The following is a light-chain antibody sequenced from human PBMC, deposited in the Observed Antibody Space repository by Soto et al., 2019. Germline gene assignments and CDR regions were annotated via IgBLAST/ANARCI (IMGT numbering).Light chain of an antibody. CDR3: AAWDDSLNGQV. J-gene: IGLJ1*01. CDR1: NSNIGSNT. Sequence: QSVLTQPPSASGTPGQRVTISCSGSNSNIGSNTVNWYQQLPGTAPKLLIYYDNLRPSGVPDRISGSKSGTSASLAISGLQADDEADYYCAAWDDSLNGQVFGTVTKVTVL. CDR2: YDN. V-gene: IGLV1-44*01.